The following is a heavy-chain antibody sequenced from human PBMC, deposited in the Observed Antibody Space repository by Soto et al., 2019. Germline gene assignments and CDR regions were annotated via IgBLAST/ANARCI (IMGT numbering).Heavy chain of an antibody. CDR2: IGTAGDT. CDR1: GFTVSSYD. D-gene: IGHD3-22*01. J-gene: IGHJ3*02. CDR3: ARASDSSGYLDDAFDI. V-gene: IGHV3-13*01. Sequence: GAPMRLSCAASGFTVSSYDIHWVREDTGKGLEWVSAIGTAGDTYYPGSVKGRFTISRENAKNSLYLQMNSLRAEDTAVYYCARASDSSGYLDDAFDIWGQGTMVTVSS.